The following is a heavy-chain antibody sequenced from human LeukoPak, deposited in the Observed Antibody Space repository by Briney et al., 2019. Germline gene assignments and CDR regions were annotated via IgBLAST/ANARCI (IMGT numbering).Heavy chain of an antibody. CDR1: GFTFSAYA. CDR3: AKIRLSAVGGRGFDY. V-gene: IGHV3-23*01. CDR2: LSSTGSTT. Sequence: GGSLRLSCEASGFTFSAYAMTWVRQAPGKGLEWVSSLSSTGSTTYYADSVKGRFTISRDNSKSTLYLQTNSLRADDAAVYYCAKIRLSAVGGRGFDYWGQGTLVTVSS. J-gene: IGHJ4*02. D-gene: IGHD1-26*01.